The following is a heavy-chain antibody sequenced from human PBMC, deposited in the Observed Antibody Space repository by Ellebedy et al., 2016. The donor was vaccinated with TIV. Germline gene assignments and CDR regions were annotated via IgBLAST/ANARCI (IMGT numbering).Heavy chain of an antibody. V-gene: IGHV5-10-1*01. CDR2: IDLIDSYT. CDR1: AYSFASSW. Sequence: PGGSLRLSCKGSAYSFASSWIPRARQTPGNGQEWTARIDLIDSYTYYSPSFQGHVTISADKSINTAYLQWSSLKASDTAMYYCARDYYYALDVWGQGTSVTVSS. CDR3: ARDYYYALDV. J-gene: IGHJ6*02.